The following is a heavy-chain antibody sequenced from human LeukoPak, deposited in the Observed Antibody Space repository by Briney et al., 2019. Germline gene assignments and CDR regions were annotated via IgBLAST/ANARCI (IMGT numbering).Heavy chain of an antibody. CDR2: INHSGST. V-gene: IGHV4-34*01. Sequence: KPSETLSLTCAVYGGSFSGYYWSWIRQPPGKGLEWIGEINHSGSTNYNPSLKSRVTISVDTSKNQFSLKLSSVTAADTAVYYCARGERIGYYYYGMDVWGQGTTVTVSS. D-gene: IGHD2-15*01. CDR3: ARGERIGYYYYGMDV. J-gene: IGHJ6*02. CDR1: GGSFSGYY.